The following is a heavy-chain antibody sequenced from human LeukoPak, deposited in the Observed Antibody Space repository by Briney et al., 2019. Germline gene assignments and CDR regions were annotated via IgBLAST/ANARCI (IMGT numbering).Heavy chain of an antibody. J-gene: IGHJ6*02. CDR3: ARGGSCSGGSCYDYYGMDV. CDR1: GYSFPSYG. Sequence: ASVKVSCKASGYSFPSYGISWVRQAPGQGPEWMGWISAYNGNTNYAQKLQGRVTMTTDTSTSTAYMELRSLRSDDTAVYYCARGGSCSGGSCYDYYGMDVWGQGTTVTVSS. V-gene: IGHV1-18*01. D-gene: IGHD2-15*01. CDR2: ISAYNGNT.